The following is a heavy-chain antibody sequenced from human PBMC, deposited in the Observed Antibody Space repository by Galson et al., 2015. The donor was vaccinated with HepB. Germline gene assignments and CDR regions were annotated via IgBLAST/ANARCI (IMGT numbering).Heavy chain of an antibody. CDR1: GFPFGNYA. Sequence: SLRLSCAGSGFPFGNYAMSWFRQAPGKGLEWLGYIKSKTFGGTTQYAASVRGRFTISRDDSASLAYLQMNNPRIEDTAMYYCTLGGAAAYWGQGTLVTVSS. V-gene: IGHV3-49*03. J-gene: IGHJ4*02. D-gene: IGHD2-15*01. CDR2: IKSKTFGGTT. CDR3: TLGGAAAY.